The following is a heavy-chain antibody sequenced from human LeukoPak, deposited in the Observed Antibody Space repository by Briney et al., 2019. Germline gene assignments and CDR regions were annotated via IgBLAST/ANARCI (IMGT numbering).Heavy chain of an antibody. Sequence: GASVKVSCKASGGTFSSYAISWVRQAPGQGLEWMGRIIPILGIANYAQKLQGRVTMTTDTSTSTAYMELRSLRSDDTAVYYCARDPDSGSYYGDYWGQGTLVTVSS. CDR2: IIPILGIA. CDR3: ARDPDSGSYYGDY. V-gene: IGHV1-69*04. CDR1: GGTFSSYA. J-gene: IGHJ4*02. D-gene: IGHD1-26*01.